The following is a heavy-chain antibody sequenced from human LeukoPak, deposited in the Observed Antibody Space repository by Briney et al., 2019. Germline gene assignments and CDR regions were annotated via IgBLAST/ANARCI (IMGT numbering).Heavy chain of an antibody. D-gene: IGHD5-24*01. CDR1: GGSIYSHS. CDR3: ARGEMATIFAYFQH. J-gene: IGHJ1*01. CDR2: IFYSGST. Sequence: SETLSLTCTVSGGSIYSHSWSWIRQPPGKGLEWIGHIFYSGSTKYNPSFRSRATLSVNTSKSQFSLKLNSVTAADTAVYYCARGEMATIFAYFQHWGQGTLVTVSS. V-gene: IGHV4-59*11.